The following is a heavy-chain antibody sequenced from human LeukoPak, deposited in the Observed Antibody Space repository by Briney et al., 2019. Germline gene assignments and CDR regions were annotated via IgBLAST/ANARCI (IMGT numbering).Heavy chain of an antibody. J-gene: IGHJ4*02. CDR3: AIMRWLQSSVDY. CDR2: INSDGSST. V-gene: IGHV3-74*01. CDR1: GFTLSNYW. Sequence: GGSLRLSCEVSGFTLSNYWMHWVRQTPGKGLVWVSRINSDGSSTNYADSVKGRFTISRENAKNTLYLQMNSLRAEDTAVYYCAIMRWLQSSVDYWGQGTLVTVSS. D-gene: IGHD5-24*01.